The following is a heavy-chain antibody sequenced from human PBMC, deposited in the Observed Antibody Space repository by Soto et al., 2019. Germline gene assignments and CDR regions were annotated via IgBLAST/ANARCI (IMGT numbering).Heavy chain of an antibody. CDR1: GGSISSSSYY. CDR3: ARQVYMGDYCMDV. Sequence: QLQLQESGPGLVKPSETLSLTCTVSGGSISSSSYYWGWIRQPPGKGLEWIGSIYYSGSTYYNPSLKSRVTISVDTSKNQFSLKLSSVTAADTAVYYCARQVYMGDYCMDVWGQGTTVTVSS. CDR2: IYYSGST. D-gene: IGHD3-16*01. V-gene: IGHV4-39*01. J-gene: IGHJ6*02.